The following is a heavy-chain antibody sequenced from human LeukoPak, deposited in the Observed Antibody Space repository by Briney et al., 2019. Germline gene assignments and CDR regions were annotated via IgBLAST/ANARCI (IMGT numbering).Heavy chain of an antibody. V-gene: IGHV4-59*01. D-gene: IGHD5-18*01. CDR1: GGSISSYY. CDR3: ARDHGYSYGYYYGMDV. CDR2: IYYSGST. Sequence: SETLSLTCTVSGGSISSYYWSWIRQPPGKGLEWIGYIYYSGSTNYNPSLKTRVTISVDTSKKQFPLKLTSVTAADTAVYYCARDHGYSYGYYYGMDVWGQGTTVTVSS. J-gene: IGHJ6*02.